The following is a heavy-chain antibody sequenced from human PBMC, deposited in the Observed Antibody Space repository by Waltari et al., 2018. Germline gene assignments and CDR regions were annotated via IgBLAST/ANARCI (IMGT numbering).Heavy chain of an antibody. D-gene: IGHD1-26*01. CDR2: INHSGST. CDR1: GGSFSGYY. Sequence: QVQLQQWGAGLLKPSETLSLTCAVYGGSFSGYYWSWIRQPPGKGLEWIGEINHSGSTNYSPSLKCRVTISVDTSKNQFSLKLSSVTAADTAVYYCARDLPYSGSYVYWGQGTLVTVSS. CDR3: ARDLPYSGSYVY. J-gene: IGHJ4*02. V-gene: IGHV4-34*01.